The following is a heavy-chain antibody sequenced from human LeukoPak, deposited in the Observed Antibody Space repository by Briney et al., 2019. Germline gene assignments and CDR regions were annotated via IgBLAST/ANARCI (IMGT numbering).Heavy chain of an antibody. J-gene: IGHJ4*02. CDR3: ARSSCGWYSFDY. CDR1: GFTFTSYA. Sequence: GGSLRLSCAASGFTFTSYAMSWVRQAPGKGLEWVSGVSRSGSSTKYADNVKGRFIISGDNPKNTLYLQMNSLRAEDTAVYYCARSSCGWYSFDYWGQGTLVTVSS. CDR2: VSRSGSST. D-gene: IGHD6-19*01. V-gene: IGHV3-23*01.